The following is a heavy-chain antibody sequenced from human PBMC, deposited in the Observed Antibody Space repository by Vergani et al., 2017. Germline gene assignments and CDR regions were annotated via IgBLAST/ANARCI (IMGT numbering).Heavy chain of an antibody. V-gene: IGHV4-39*01. CDR2: IYNSGTG. CDR1: GDSIISRSYY. Sequence: QMQLQESGPGLVKASETLSLTCTVSGDSIISRSYYWGWIRQPPGKGLEWIGRIYNSGTGDSSSSLKSRVTISADTSKNQFSLRLTSVTAADTAVYYCASGKYYSDSTSHFRGRYFDLWGHGTLVTVPS. D-gene: IGHD3-16*01. CDR3: ASGKYYSDSTSHFRGRYFDL. J-gene: IGHJ2*01.